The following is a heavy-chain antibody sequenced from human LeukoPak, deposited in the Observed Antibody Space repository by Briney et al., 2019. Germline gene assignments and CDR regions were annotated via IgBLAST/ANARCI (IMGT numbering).Heavy chain of an antibody. CDR1: GGTFSSYA. J-gene: IGHJ3*02. CDR3: ARGVLRVAGDAFDI. D-gene: IGHD6-19*01. V-gene: IGHV1-69*06. CDR2: IIPIFGTA. Sequence: SVKVSCKASGGTFSSYAISWVRHAPGQGLEWMGGIIPIFGTANYAQTFKGRVTITADKFASTAYMELSSLRSEDTAVYYCARGVLRVAGDAFDIWGQGTMVTVSS.